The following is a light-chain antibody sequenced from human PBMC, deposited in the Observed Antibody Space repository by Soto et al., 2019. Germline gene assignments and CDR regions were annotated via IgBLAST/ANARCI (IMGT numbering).Light chain of an antibody. CDR1: QTITGRS. Sequence: IVLTQSPATLSLSPGERATLSCRASQTITGRSLAWYQQKPGQAPRLLVTSISNRATGIPDRFSGSGSGADFILTISRLEPEDFAVYYCQQYQNSRTFGQGTKVDIK. J-gene: IGKJ1*01. CDR3: QQYQNSRT. V-gene: IGKV3-20*01. CDR2: SIS.